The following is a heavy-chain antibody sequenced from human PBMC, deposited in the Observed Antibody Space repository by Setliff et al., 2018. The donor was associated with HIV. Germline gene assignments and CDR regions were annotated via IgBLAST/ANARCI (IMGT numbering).Heavy chain of an antibody. D-gene: IGHD2-15*01. J-gene: IGHJ1*01. V-gene: IGHV4-34*09. CDR3: ARGGYCSGGSCYYTEYFQH. CDR1: GGSISSHY. CDR2: INYSGTT. Sequence: SETLSLTCTVSGGSISSHYWSWIRQPPGKGLEWIGEINYSGTTNHNPFLKSRVTISVDTSKNQFSLKLSSVTAADTAVYYCARGGYCSGGSCYYTEYFQHWGQGTLVTV.